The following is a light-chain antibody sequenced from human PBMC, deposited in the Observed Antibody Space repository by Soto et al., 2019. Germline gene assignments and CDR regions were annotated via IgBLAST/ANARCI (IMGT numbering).Light chain of an antibody. CDR1: SSDVGGYDY. CDR2: EVS. V-gene: IGLV2-14*01. CDR3: SSYTSSSTEV. J-gene: IGLJ1*01. Sequence: QSALTQPASVSGSPGQSITISCTGTSSDVGGYDYVSWYQHHPGKAPKLTIYEVSNRPSGVSNRFSGSKSGNTASLTISGLQAEDEAEYSCSSYTSSSTEVFGNGKKVTV.